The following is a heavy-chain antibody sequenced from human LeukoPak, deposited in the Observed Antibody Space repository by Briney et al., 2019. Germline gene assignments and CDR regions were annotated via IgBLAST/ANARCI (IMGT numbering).Heavy chain of an antibody. CDR1: GFTFNSYA. CDR2: ISGSGGST. D-gene: IGHD3-22*01. CDR3: AKESGYNYGYYYFDY. Sequence: GGSLRLSCAASGFTFNSYAMSWVRQAPGNGLEWVSAISGSGGSTYYADSVKGRFTISRDNSKNTLYLQMNSLKAEDTAVYYCAKESGYNYGYYYFDYWGQGTLVTVSS. V-gene: IGHV3-23*01. J-gene: IGHJ4*02.